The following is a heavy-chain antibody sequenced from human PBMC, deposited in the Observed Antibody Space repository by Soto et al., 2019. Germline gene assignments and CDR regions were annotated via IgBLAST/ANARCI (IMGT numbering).Heavy chain of an antibody. V-gene: IGHV1-2*04. D-gene: IGHD2-2*02. Sequence: GASVKVSCKASGYTFTGYYMHWVRQAPGQGLEWMGWINPSSGGTNYAQKFQGWVTMTRDTSISTGYMELSRLRSDDTAVYYCARGPIVIKPGAINPTVAYYYGMDVWGQGTTVTVSS. CDR3: ARGPIVIKPGAINPTVAYYYGMDV. J-gene: IGHJ6*02. CDR1: GYTFTGYY. CDR2: INPSSGGT.